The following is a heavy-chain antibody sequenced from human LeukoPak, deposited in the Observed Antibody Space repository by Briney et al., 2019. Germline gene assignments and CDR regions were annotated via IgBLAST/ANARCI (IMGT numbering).Heavy chain of an antibody. D-gene: IGHD2-15*01. J-gene: IGHJ4*02. V-gene: IGHV3-7*01. CDR1: GFTFNNYW. CDR2: INQNGSEK. Sequence: GGSLRLSCVASGFTFNNYWMNWVRQAPGKGLKWVAKINQNGSEKFYVDSVKGRFTISRDNAKNSLYLQMNSLRAEDTAVYYCARSYSLFDYWGQGTLVTVSS. CDR3: ARSYSLFDY.